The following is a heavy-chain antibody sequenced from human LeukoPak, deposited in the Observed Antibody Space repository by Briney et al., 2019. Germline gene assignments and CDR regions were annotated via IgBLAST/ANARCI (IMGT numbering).Heavy chain of an antibody. CDR1: GYTFTNYD. Sequence: ASVKVSCKASGYTFTNYDINWVRQATGQGLEWMGWMNPNSGNTGYAQKFQGRVTITRNTSISTAYMELSSLRSEDTAVYYCARGLEWELPRNYYYMDVWGKGTTVTVSS. CDR3: ARGLEWELPRNYYYMDV. V-gene: IGHV1-8*01. J-gene: IGHJ6*03. CDR2: MNPNSGNT. D-gene: IGHD1-26*01.